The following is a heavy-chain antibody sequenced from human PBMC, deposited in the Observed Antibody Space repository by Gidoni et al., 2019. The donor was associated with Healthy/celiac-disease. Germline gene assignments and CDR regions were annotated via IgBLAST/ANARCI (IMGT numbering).Heavy chain of an antibody. D-gene: IGHD6-19*01. CDR2: IYYSGST. Sequence: QVQLQESGPGLVKPSETLSLTCPVSGCSISSYYWSWIRQPPGKGLEWIGYIYYSGSTNYNPSLKSRVTISVDTSKNQFSLKLSSVTAADTAVYYCASSIAVAGTPWYFDLWGRGTLVTVSS. CDR3: ASSIAVAGTPWYFDL. CDR1: GCSISSYY. V-gene: IGHV4-59*01. J-gene: IGHJ2*01.